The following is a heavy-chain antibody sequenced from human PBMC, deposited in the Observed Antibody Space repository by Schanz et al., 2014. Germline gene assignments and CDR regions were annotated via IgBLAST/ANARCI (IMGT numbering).Heavy chain of an antibody. CDR3: ARENLNWEAFDI. D-gene: IGHD7-27*01. CDR2: ISRDGTTS. Sequence: VQLVESGGGLVQPGGSLRLSCAASGFTFSDYYMTWIRQAPGKGLEWLSYISRDGTTSYYADSVKGRFTISRDNAKNSLYLEMTSLRGEDTAVYYCARENLNWEAFDIWGQGTMVTVSS. CDR1: GFTFSDYY. V-gene: IGHV3-11*01. J-gene: IGHJ3*02.